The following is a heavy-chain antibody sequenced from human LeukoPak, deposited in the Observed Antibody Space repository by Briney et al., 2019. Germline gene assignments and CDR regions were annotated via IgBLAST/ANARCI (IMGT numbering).Heavy chain of an antibody. CDR1: GYRFISHY. V-gene: IGHV1-2*02. CDR3: AREGSYCVGGDCYSFDF. J-gene: IGHJ4*02. Sequence: GASVKVSCKASGYRFISHYIHWVRQAPGQGPEWLGWMHAGNGNTRYPEKFEGRVTMTRDMSSNTAYMDLTSLRSDDTAVYYCAREGSYCVGGDCYSFDFWGQGTLVTVSS. CDR2: MHAGNGNT. D-gene: IGHD2-21*02.